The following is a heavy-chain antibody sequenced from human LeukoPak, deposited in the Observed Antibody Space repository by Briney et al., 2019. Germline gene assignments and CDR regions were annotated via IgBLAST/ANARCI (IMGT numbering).Heavy chain of an antibody. D-gene: IGHD2-15*01. J-gene: IGHJ4*02. CDR3: VREYFGGYDY. V-gene: IGHV3-72*01. CDR2: SRNKENRYST. CDR1: GFSFSVYY. Sequence: GGSLRLSCAASGFSFSVYYMAWVRQAPGKGLEWVGLSRNKENRYSTEYGASVKGRDTISRDDSKNLMYLEMKSLKSEDTAVYYCVREYFGGYDYWGQGTLVTVSS.